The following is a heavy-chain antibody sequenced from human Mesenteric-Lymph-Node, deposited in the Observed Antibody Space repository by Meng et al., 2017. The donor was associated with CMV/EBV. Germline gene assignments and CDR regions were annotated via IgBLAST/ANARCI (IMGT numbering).Heavy chain of an antibody. CDR2: INTNTGNP. CDR3: ARALRGAYYGSGSYISGY. Sequence: FTSYAMNWGRQAPGQGLEWMGWINTNTGNPTYAQGFTGRFVFSLDTSVSTAYLQISSLKAEDTAVYYCARALRGAYYGSGSYISGYWGQGTLVTVSS. J-gene: IGHJ4*02. V-gene: IGHV7-4-1*02. D-gene: IGHD3-10*01. CDR1: FTSYA.